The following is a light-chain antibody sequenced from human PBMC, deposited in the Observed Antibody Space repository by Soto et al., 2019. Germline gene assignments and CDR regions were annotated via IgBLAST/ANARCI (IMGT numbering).Light chain of an antibody. Sequence: EILMTQSPATLSVSPGERVILSCRASQSVGSTLAWYQQKPGQAPRLLIRGASTRATGVPARFSGRGSGTEFTLTISSLQSEDFAVYYCQQYSTSLTFCGGTPLEIK. CDR1: QSVGST. J-gene: IGKJ4*02. V-gene: IGKV3-15*01. CDR2: GAS. CDR3: QQYSTSLT.